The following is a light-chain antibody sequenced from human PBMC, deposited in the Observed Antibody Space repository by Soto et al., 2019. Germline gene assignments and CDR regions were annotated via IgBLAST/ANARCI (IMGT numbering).Light chain of an antibody. CDR2: DAS. CDR3: QQSYSTSRT. J-gene: IGKJ1*01. CDR1: QSISSY. Sequence: DIQMTQSPSSLSASVGDRVTITCRASQSISSYLNWYQQKPGKAPKLLIYDASSLQSGVPSRFSGSGSVTDFTLTISSLQPEDFATYYCQQSYSTSRTFGQGTKVEIK. V-gene: IGKV1-39*01.